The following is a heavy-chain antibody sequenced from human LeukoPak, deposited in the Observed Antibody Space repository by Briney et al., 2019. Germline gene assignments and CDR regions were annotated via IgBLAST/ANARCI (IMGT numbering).Heavy chain of an antibody. CDR1: GFTFSDFP. Sequence: GGSLRLSCAASGFTFSDFPMNWVRQAPGKGLEWVSHIRGDTTTIFYSDSVKGRFTISRDNAKNSLYLQMNSLRAEDTAVYYCARGGYDFWSGYYGSPGRLWAQKYYFDYWGQGTLVTVSS. CDR3: ARGGYDFWSGYYGSPGRLWAQKYYFDY. J-gene: IGHJ4*02. V-gene: IGHV3-48*01. D-gene: IGHD3-3*01. CDR2: IRGDTTTI.